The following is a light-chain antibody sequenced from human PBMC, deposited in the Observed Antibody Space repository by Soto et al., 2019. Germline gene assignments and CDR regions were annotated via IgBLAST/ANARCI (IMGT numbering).Light chain of an antibody. J-gene: IGKJ1*01. Sequence: DIQMTPSPSTLSASVVYIFTITCLASQSISSWLAWYQQKPGKAPKLLIYKASSLESGVPSRFSGSGSGTEFTLTISSLQPDDFATYYCQQYNSYSWKCGQGTKGDIK. CDR1: QSISSW. CDR2: KAS. V-gene: IGKV1-5*03. CDR3: QQYNSYSWK.